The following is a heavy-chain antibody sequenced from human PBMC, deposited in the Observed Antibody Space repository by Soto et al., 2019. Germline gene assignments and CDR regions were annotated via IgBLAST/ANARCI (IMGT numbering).Heavy chain of an antibody. V-gene: IGHV3-30*18. CDR3: AKDRGSAAVSYYFDY. D-gene: IGHD6-13*01. CDR2: ISYDGSNK. J-gene: IGHJ4*02. CDR1: GITFSSYG. Sequence: QVQLVESGGGVVQPGRSLRLSCAVSGITFSSYGMHWVRQAPGKGLEWVAVISYDGSNKYYADSVRGRFTISRDNSENTLYLQRNSLRAEDTAVYYCAKDRGSAAVSYYFDYWGQGTLVTVSS.